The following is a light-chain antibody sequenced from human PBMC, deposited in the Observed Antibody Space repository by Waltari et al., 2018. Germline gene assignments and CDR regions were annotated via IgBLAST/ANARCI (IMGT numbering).Light chain of an antibody. CDR3: QQRSNLLT. V-gene: IGKV3-11*01. CDR1: QSVNNL. CDR2: DAS. J-gene: IGKJ4*01. Sequence: EVVLTQTPATLSLSTGERATLSCRASQSVNNLVCWYQQKTGQAPRLLIYDASNRAAGIPARFSGSGSGTEFTLTITSLEPEDFAIYYCQQRSNLLTFGGGTKVEIK.